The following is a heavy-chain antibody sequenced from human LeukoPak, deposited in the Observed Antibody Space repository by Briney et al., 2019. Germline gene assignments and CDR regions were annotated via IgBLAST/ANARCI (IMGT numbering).Heavy chain of an antibody. CDR3: ARDAVYDFWSGYYRFFGLDV. CDR2: ISSSSITI. CDR1: RFTFSSYA. D-gene: IGHD3-3*01. Sequence: GGSLRLSCAASRFTFSSYAMSWVRQAPGQGLEWVSYISSSSITIYYTDSVKGRFTISRDNAKNSLYLQMNSLGDEDTAVYYCARDAVYDFWSGYYRFFGLDVWGKGTTVTVSS. J-gene: IGHJ6*04. V-gene: IGHV3-48*02.